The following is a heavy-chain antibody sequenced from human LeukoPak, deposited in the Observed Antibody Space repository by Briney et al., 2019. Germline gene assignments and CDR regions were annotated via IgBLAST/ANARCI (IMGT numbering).Heavy chain of an antibody. CDR2: IKQNGSEM. CDR3: ASTSKVRGVIMDFDY. D-gene: IGHD3-10*01. Sequence: PWGSLSLSCAASEFTFINYAMTWVRQPPGKGLEWVANIKQNGSEMYYVDSVKGRFTISRNNAKNSLYLQMNSLRAEDTAVYYCASTSKVRGVIMDFDYWGQGTLVTVSS. CDR1: EFTFINYA. J-gene: IGHJ4*02. V-gene: IGHV3-7*01.